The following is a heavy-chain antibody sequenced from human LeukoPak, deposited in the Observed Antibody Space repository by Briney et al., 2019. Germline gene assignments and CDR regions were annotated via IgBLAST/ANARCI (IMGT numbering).Heavy chain of an antibody. Sequence: GGSLRLSCVASGFTFSNYIINWVLQAPGKGLEWISSISSSSTYIYYADSVKGRFTISRDNAKNSLYLQMNSLRAEDTALYHCARDSDFDYWGQGTLVTVSS. V-gene: IGHV3-21*01. CDR1: GFTFSNYI. CDR3: ARDSDFDY. CDR2: ISSSSTYI. J-gene: IGHJ4*02.